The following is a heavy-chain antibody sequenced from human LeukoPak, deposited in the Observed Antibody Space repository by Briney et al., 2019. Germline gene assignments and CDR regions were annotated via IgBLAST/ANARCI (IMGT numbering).Heavy chain of an antibody. V-gene: IGHV3-7*01. CDR2: IEQQDGSEK. CDR1: GFTFSSKW. CDR3: ASGYYYDSSGPPDYFDY. J-gene: IGHJ4*02. D-gene: IGHD3-22*01. Sequence: PGGSLRLSCAASGFTFSSKWMSWVRQAPGKGLEWVANIEQQDGSEKYYVDSVKGRVTISRDNAKNSVYLQMNSLRAEDTAVYYCASGYYYDSSGPPDYFDYWGQGTLVTVSS.